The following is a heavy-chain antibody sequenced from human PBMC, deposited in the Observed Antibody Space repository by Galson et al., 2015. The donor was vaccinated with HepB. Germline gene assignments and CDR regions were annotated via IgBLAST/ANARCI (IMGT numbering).Heavy chain of an antibody. J-gene: IGHJ5*02. CDR2: INPSGGST. Sequence: SVKVSCKASGYTFTSYYMHWVRQAPGQGLEWMGIINPSGGSTSYAQKFQGRVTMTRDTSTSTVYMELSSLRSEDTAVYYCARAGYCSGGSCYGGHNWFDPWGQGTLVTVSS. CDR3: ARAGYCSGGSCYGGHNWFDP. CDR1: GYTFTSYY. V-gene: IGHV1-46*01. D-gene: IGHD2-15*01.